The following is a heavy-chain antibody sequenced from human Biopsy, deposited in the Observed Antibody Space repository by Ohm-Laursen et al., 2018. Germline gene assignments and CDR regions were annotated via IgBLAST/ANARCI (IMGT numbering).Heavy chain of an antibody. Sequence: SLRLSCSASGFTSGHYAMHWVRQAPGKGLEWISLIWYDGTNEDYADSVKGRFTISRGNSKNTLYLQINTLTLEDTAFYYCARGLSSGWYGYFDVWGRGTLVTVSS. CDR2: IWYDGTNE. CDR1: GFTSGHYA. D-gene: IGHD6-19*01. J-gene: IGHJ2*01. CDR3: ARGLSSGWYGYFDV. V-gene: IGHV3-33*04.